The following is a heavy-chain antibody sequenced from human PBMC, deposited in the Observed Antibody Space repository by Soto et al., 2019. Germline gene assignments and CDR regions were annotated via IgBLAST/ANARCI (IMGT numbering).Heavy chain of an antibody. Sequence: SETLSLTCTVSGGSIFSHLWSWIRQPPGKGLEWIGYVSHSGSTTHNPSLKSRVTISLDTSQNQVSLQLRSVTAADTAVYYCAREGPLPGDAFDIWGRGTKVTVSS. CDR1: GGSIFSHL. CDR3: AREGPLPGDAFDI. J-gene: IGHJ3*02. V-gene: IGHV4-59*11. D-gene: IGHD2-2*01. CDR2: VSHSGST.